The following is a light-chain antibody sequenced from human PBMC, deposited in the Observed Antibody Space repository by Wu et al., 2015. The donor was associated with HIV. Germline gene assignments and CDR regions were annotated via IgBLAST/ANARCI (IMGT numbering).Light chain of an antibody. J-gene: IGKJ2*01. CDR3: QQYGSSPRGT. CDR2: GAS. CDR1: QSVSSN. Sequence: EIVMTQSPATLSVSPGERATLSCRASQSVSSNLAWYQQKPGQAPRLLIYGASSRATGIPDRFSGSGSGTDFTLTISRLEPEDFAVYYCQQYGSSPRGTFGQGTKLEIK. V-gene: IGKV3-20*01.